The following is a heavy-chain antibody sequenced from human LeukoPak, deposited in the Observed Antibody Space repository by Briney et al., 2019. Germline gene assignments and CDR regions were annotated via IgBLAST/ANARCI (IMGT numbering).Heavy chain of an antibody. V-gene: IGHV3-72*01. J-gene: IGHJ3*02. CDR3: TRDGGDSLYTAFDI. Sequence: GGSLRLSCAASGFTFSDYILDWVRQAPGKGLEWVARIRRGSNGYTTEYAASVRGRFIISRDDSKNSLYLHMSSLKTEDTAVYYCTRDGGDSLYTAFDIWGQGTMVTAS. CDR2: IRRGSNGYTT. D-gene: IGHD3-16*01. CDR1: GFTFSDYI.